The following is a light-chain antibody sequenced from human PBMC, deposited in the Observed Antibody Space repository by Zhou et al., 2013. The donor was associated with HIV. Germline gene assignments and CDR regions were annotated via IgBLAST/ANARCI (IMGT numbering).Light chain of an antibody. Sequence: DIQMTQSPSTLSATVGDRVTITCRASERISNWLAWYQQKPGKAPKLLIYKASILQDEVPSRFSGSGSETEFTLTITSLQPDDFATYYCQQYNAYPYTFGPGDQAGD. CDR1: ERISNW. CDR3: QQYNAYPYT. V-gene: IGKV1-5*03. J-gene: IGKJ2*01. CDR2: KAS.